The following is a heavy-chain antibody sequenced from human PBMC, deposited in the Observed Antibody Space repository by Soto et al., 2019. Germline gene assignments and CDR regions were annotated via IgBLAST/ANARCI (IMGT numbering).Heavy chain of an antibody. D-gene: IGHD2-15*01. Sequence: GWVRQSPGKGLEWMGIVYPRDSDTRYSPSFQGQVTISADRSTGTAFLQWRSLKASDTALYYCARPPLPGYSIHFNSWGQGTLVTVSS. J-gene: IGHJ4*02. CDR3: ARPPLPGYSIHFNS. CDR2: VYPRDSDT. V-gene: IGHV5-51*01.